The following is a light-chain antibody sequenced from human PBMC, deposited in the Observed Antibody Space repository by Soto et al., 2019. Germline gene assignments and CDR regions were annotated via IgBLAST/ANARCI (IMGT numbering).Light chain of an antibody. J-gene: IGKJ2*01. CDR1: QSIANW. CDR2: DAS. CDR3: QQYNTYET. V-gene: IGKV1-5*01. Sequence: DIQMTQSPSTLSASVGDRVTITCRASQSIANWLAWYQQKPGKAPKLLIYDASSLASGVPSRFSGSGSGTEFNLTIISLQSDDFATYYSQQYNTYETFGQGTKLEIK.